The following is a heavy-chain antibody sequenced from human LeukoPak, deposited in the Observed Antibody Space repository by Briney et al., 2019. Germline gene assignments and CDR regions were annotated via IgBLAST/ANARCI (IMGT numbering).Heavy chain of an antibody. J-gene: IGHJ4*02. CDR1: GYTFTGNY. V-gene: IGHV1-2*02. Sequence: ASVKVSCKASGYTFTGNYMHWVRQAPGQGLEWMGWINPNSGDTNYAQKFQGRVTMTRDTSTSTVYMELSSLRSEDTAVYYCAREYCSSTSCYQGLDYWGQGTLVTVSS. D-gene: IGHD2-2*01. CDR2: INPNSGDT. CDR3: AREYCSSTSCYQGLDY.